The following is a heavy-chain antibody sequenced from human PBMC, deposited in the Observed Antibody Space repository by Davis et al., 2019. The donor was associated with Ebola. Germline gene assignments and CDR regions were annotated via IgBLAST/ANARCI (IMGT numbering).Heavy chain of an antibody. CDR3: AGDTIGLDY. CDR1: GGSISSGGYS. V-gene: IGHV4-30-2*01. Sequence: PSETLSLTCGVSGGSISSGGYSWSWIRQPPGKGLEWIGYIYHSGRTSYNPSLKSRVTISVDSSKNQFSLKLTSVTAADTAVYYCAGDTIGLDYWGQGTLVTVSS. CDR2: IYHSGRT. J-gene: IGHJ4*02. D-gene: IGHD3-16*01.